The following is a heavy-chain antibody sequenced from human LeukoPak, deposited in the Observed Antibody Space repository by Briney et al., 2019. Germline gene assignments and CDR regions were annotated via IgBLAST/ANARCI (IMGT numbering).Heavy chain of an antibody. Sequence: GGSLRLSCAASGFTFSSYSMNWLRQAPGKGLEWVSSITSSSTFINCADSVKGRFTISRDNAKNSVFLQMNSLRVEDTAVYYCARYTTGDNWFDPWGQGTLVTVSS. D-gene: IGHD2-21*01. CDR1: GFTFSSYS. V-gene: IGHV3-21*01. J-gene: IGHJ5*02. CDR2: ITSSSTFI. CDR3: ARYTTGDNWFDP.